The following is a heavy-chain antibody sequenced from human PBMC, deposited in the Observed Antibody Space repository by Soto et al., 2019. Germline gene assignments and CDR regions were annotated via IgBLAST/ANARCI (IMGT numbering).Heavy chain of an antibody. D-gene: IGHD3-16*01. CDR3: AASSRGGTWFDP. CDR1: GGSISSGGYS. J-gene: IGHJ5*02. CDR2: IYVDGST. Sequence: SETLSLTCAVSGGSISSGGYSWSWIRQPPGKSLEWIGYIYVDGSTLYNPSLKIRVTILVDRSMNQFSLKLGSVTAADTAVYYCAASSRGGTWFDPWGLGILVTVSS. V-gene: IGHV4-30-2*01.